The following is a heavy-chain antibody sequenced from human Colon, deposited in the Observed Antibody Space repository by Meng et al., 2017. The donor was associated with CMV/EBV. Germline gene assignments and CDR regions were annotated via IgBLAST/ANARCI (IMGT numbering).Heavy chain of an antibody. CDR2: IIPYLGIA. V-gene: IGHV1-69*10. Sequence: NVSRKAPEGTFSNYAITWVRQAPGQGLEWMGGIIPYLGIANYTQKFQGRVTISADKFTSTAYMELSSLRSEDTAVYYCARDGWGSLDSWGQGTLVTVSS. D-gene: IGHD3-10*01. CDR3: ARDGWGSLDS. CDR1: EGTFSNYA. J-gene: IGHJ4*02.